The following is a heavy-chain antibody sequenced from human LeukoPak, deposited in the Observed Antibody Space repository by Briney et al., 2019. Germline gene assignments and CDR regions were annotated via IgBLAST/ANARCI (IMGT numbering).Heavy chain of an antibody. CDR3: ARAPYSSSWSVTWFDP. CDR1: GGSISSYY. V-gene: IGHV4-59*01. J-gene: IGHJ5*02. Sequence: SETLSLTCTVSGGSISSYYWSWIRQPPGKGLERIGYIYYSGSTNYNPSLKSRVTISVDTSKNQFSLKLSSVTDADTAVYYCARAPYSSSWSVTWFDPWGQGTLVTVSS. CDR2: IYYSGST. D-gene: IGHD6-13*01.